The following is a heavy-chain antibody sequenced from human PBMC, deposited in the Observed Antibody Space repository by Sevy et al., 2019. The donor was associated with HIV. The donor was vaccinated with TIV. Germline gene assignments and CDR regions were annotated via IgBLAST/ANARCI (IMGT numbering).Heavy chain of an antibody. D-gene: IGHD3-3*01. CDR1: GFTFRNHW. CDR2: VDEDDSEK. CDR3: ARGLLWQRSGYRLLDQ. Sequence: GGSLRLSCAASGFTFRNHWMTWVRQAPGKGLEWVATVDEDDSEKWYVGSVRGRFTIYRDNAWDSVYLQMDNLRVEDTAVYYCARGLLWQRSGYRLLDQWGQGALVTVSS. V-gene: IGHV3-7*01. J-gene: IGHJ4*02.